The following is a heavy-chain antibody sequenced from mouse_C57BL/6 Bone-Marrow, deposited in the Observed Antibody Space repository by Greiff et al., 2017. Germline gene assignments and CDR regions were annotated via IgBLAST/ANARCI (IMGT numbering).Heavy chain of an antibody. CDR3: ARSLSYFDY. V-gene: IGHV1-59*01. CDR2: IDPSDSYT. J-gene: IGHJ2*01. CDR1: GYTFTSYW. D-gene: IGHD6-1*01. Sequence: QVQLQQPGAELVRPGTSVKLSCKASGYTFTSYWMHWVKQRPGQGLEWIGVIDPSDSYTNYNQKSKGKATLTVDTSSSTAYMQLSSLTSENSAVYYCARSLSYFDYWGQGTTLTVSS.